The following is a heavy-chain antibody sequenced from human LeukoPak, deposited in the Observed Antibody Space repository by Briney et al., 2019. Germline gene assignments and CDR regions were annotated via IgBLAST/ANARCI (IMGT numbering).Heavy chain of an antibody. Sequence: PGGSLRLSCAASGFTFSNAWMSWVRQAPGKGLEWVGRIKSKTDGGTTDYAAPVKGRFTISRDDSKNTLYLQMNSLKTEDTAVYYCWVPDPGPGYFDPWGRGTLVTVSS. CDR3: WVPDPGPGYFDP. V-gene: IGHV3-15*01. CDR1: GFTFSNAW. D-gene: IGHD3-10*01. J-gene: IGHJ2*01. CDR2: IKSKTDGGTT.